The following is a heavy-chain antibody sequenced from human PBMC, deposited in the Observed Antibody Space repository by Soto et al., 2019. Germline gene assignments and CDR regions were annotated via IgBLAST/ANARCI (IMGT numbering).Heavy chain of an antibody. CDR1: GGSISGTTYY. Sequence: QLQLQESGPGLVKPSETLSLTCNVSGGSISGTTYYWAWIRQPPGKGPEWIGSIYYSGTTYYKSSLKCRVPRSVDAPNNLFSLKVSSVTAADTAVYYCARHVEERRMATTPFDYWGQGTLVTVSS. D-gene: IGHD4-17*01. V-gene: IGHV4-39*01. CDR2: IYYSGTT. CDR3: ARHVEERRMATTPFDY. J-gene: IGHJ4*02.